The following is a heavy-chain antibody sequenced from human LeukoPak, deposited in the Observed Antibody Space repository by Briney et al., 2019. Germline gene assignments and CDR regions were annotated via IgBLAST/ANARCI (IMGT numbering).Heavy chain of an antibody. CDR2: IYYSGNT. CDR1: GDSISSYY. J-gene: IGHJ4*02. V-gene: IGHV4-59*01. Sequence: SQTLSLTCTVSGDSISSYYWSWIRQPPGKGLEWIGYIYYSGNTNHNPSLKSRVTISVDTSKNQFFLKLSSVTAADTAVYYCARGRVYSSGWKHYYFDYWGQGTLVTVSS. CDR3: ARGRVYSSGWKHYYFDY. D-gene: IGHD6-19*01.